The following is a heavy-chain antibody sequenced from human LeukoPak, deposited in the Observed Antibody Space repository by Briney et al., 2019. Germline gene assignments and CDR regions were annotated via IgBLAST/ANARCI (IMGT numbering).Heavy chain of an antibody. CDR2: ISAYNGNT. CDR3: ARGRRESVVVVAATKGSVYYFDY. CDR1: GYTFTSYG. J-gene: IGHJ4*02. V-gene: IGHV1-18*01. Sequence: ASVKVSCKASGYTFTSYGISWVRQAPGQGLEWMGWISAYNGNTNYAQKLQGRGTMTTDTSTSTAYMELRSLRSDDTAVYYCARGRRESVVVVAATKGSVYYFDYWAREPWSPSPQ. D-gene: IGHD2-15*01.